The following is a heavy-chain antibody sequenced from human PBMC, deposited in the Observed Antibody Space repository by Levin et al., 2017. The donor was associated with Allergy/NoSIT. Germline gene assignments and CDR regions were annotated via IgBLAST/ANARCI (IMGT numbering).Heavy chain of an antibody. V-gene: IGHV4-30-4*01. CDR3: ARVGYLNNDKLGLRWLDP. J-gene: IGHJ5*02. Sequence: PSETLSLTCSVSGSSIRSGDYYWTWIRQPPGTGLEWIGYIDHSGSTYYTPSLKSRVTISLATSTNQFSLSLNSLRAADTALYYCARVGYLNNDKLGLRWLDPWGQGTLVTVSS. CDR1: GSSIRSGDYY. D-gene: IGHD3-16*01. CDR2: IDHSGST.